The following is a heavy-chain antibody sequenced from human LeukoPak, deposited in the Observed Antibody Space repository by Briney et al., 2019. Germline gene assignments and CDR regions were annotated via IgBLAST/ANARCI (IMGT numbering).Heavy chain of an antibody. CDR1: GGSISSYY. Sequence: PSETLSLTCTVSGGSISSYYWSWIRQPAGKGLECIGRIYTSGSTNYNPSLKSRVTMSVDTSKNQFSLKLSSVTAADTAVYYCARQLRYFDWLLFSYYMDVWGKGTTVTISS. J-gene: IGHJ6*03. D-gene: IGHD3-9*01. CDR2: IYTSGST. CDR3: ARQLRYFDWLLFSYYMDV. V-gene: IGHV4-4*07.